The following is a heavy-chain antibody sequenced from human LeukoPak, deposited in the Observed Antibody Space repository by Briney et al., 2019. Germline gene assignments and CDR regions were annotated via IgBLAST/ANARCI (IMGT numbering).Heavy chain of an antibody. CDR1: GFTFSNYG. CDR3: AKDYRPTRYYDSSGYNWFDP. CDR2: IWYDGSNK. J-gene: IGHJ5*02. Sequence: GGSLRLSCAASGFTFSNYGMHWVRQAPGKGLEWVAVIWYDGSNKYYIDSVKGRFTISRDNSKNTLYLQMNSLRAEDTAVYYCAKDYRPTRYYDSSGYNWFDPWGQGTLVTVSS. D-gene: IGHD3-22*01. V-gene: IGHV3-30*02.